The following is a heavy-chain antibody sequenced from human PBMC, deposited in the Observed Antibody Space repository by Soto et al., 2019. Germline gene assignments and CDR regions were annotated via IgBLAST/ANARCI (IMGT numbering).Heavy chain of an antibody. Sequence: GGSLRLSCAASGFPFSDYAMHWVRQAPGKGLECVSAISTDGGSKSYPNSVRGRFTVSRDNSKNTLYLQMGSLRPEDTAVYYCVREYRYCGGGSCKTWFCGFDIWGQGTMVTASS. CDR1: GFPFSDYA. D-gene: IGHD2-15*01. V-gene: IGHV3-64*01. CDR3: VREYRYCGGGSCKTWFCGFDI. CDR2: ISTDGGSK. J-gene: IGHJ3*02.